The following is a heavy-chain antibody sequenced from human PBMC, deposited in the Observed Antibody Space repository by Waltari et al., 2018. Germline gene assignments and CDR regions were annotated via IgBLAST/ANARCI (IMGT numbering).Heavy chain of an antibody. Sequence: QVPLVQSGAEVKKPGSSVKVSCKASGGTFSSYAISWVRQAPGQGLEWMGGIIPIFVTAIYAPKFQGRVTMTADESTSTACMELSSLRSEDTAVYYCARGADDSSGIFGAFDIWGQGTMVTVSS. CDR2: IIPIFVTA. V-gene: IGHV1-69*01. J-gene: IGHJ3*02. CDR3: ARGADDSSGIFGAFDI. CDR1: GGTFSSYA. D-gene: IGHD3-22*01.